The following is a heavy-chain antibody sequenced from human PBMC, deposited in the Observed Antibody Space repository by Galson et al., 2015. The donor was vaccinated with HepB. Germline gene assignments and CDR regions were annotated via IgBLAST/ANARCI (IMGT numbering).Heavy chain of an antibody. V-gene: IGHV3-7*01. D-gene: IGHD6-19*01. J-gene: IGHJ4*02. CDR1: GFTFSSYW. CDR2: IKQDGSEK. CDR3: ARARGIAVAGSPCFDY. Sequence: SLRLSCAASGFTFSSYWMSWVRQAPGKGLEWVANIKQDGSEKYYVDSVKGRFTISRDNAKNSLYLQMNSLRAEDTAVYYCARARGIAVAGSPCFDYWGQGTLVTVSS.